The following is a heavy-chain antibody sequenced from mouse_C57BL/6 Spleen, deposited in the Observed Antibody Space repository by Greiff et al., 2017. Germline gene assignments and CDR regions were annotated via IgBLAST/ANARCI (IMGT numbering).Heavy chain of an antibody. J-gene: IGHJ2*01. V-gene: IGHV5-9*01. CDR3: ARRGYGREDYFDY. CDR1: GFTFSSYT. D-gene: IGHD1-1*01. CDR2: ISGGGGNT. Sequence: EVQLVESGGGLVKPGGSLKLSCAASGFTFSSYTMSWVRQTPEKRLDWVATISGGGGNTYYPDSVKGRFTISRDNAKNTLYLQMSSLRSEDTALYYCARRGYGREDYFDYWGQGTTLTVSS.